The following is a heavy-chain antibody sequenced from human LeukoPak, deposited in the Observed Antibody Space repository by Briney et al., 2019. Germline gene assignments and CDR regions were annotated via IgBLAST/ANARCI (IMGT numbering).Heavy chain of an antibody. CDR3: ARGRTAMGFDY. CDR1: GFTFSSYS. CDR2: ISSSSSTI. D-gene: IGHD5-18*01. Sequence: GGSLRLSCAASGFTFSSYSMNWVRQAPGKGLEWVSYISSSSSTIYYADSVKGRFTISRDNAKNSLYLQMNSLRAEDTAVYYCARGRTAMGFDYWGQGTLVTVSS. J-gene: IGHJ4*02. V-gene: IGHV3-48*04.